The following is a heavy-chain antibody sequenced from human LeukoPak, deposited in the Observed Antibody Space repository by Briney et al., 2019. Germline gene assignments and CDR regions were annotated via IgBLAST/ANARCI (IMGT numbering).Heavy chain of an antibody. J-gene: IGHJ4*02. CDR3: AKDRRVVSYYFDY. V-gene: IGHV3-23*01. CDR1: GFTFSSYA. CDR2: ISGSGGST. Sequence: GGSLRLSCAASGFTFSSYAMSWVRQAPGKGLEWVSAISGSGGSTDYADSVKGRFTISRDNSKNTLYLQMNSLEAEDTAVYYCAKDRRVVSYYFDYWGQGTLVTVSS. D-gene: IGHD3-22*01.